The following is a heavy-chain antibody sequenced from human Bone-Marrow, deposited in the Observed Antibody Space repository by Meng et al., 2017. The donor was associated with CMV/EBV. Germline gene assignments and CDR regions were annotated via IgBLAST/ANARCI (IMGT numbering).Heavy chain of an antibody. CDR2: IYHNGGA. D-gene: IGHD2-2*02. Sequence: GSLRLSCTVSGYPISSDNYWGWIRQSPGKGLEWIGSIYHNGGAYYNPSLRSRVTISVDTSKNQFSLKLSSVTAADTAVYYCARDQRCSSISCYSIWFDPWGQGTLVTVAS. V-gene: IGHV4-38-2*02. J-gene: IGHJ5*02. CDR1: GYPISSDNY. CDR3: ARDQRCSSISCYSIWFDP.